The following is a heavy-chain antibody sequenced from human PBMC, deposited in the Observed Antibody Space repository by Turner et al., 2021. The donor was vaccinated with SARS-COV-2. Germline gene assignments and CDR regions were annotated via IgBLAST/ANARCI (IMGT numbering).Heavy chain of an antibody. D-gene: IGHD3-22*01. CDR1: GASIGISRNY. CDR3: ARHDSRITNIIVVPRNWFDP. V-gene: IGHV4-39*01. J-gene: IGHJ5*02. Sequence: QLQLQESGPGLVKASETLSLTCTVSGASIGISRNYWGWIRQPPGKGLEWIGSINYSGRTYYKSSLKSRVTISVDTSKNQISLKLSTVTAADTAKYYCARHDSRITNIIVVPRNWFDPWGQGTLVTVSS. CDR2: INYSGRT.